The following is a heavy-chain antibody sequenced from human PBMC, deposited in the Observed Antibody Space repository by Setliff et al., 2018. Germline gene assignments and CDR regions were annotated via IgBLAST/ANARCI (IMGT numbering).Heavy chain of an antibody. CDR2: IYHSGST. D-gene: IGHD3-10*01. V-gene: IGHV4-38-2*02. CDR1: GYSISSGYY. J-gene: IGHJ4*02. CDR3: AREGVGSGSYPFDY. Sequence: PSETLSLTCTVSGYSISSGYYWGWIRQPPGKGLEWIGSIYHSGSTYYNPSLKSRVTISVDTSKNQFSLKLSSVTAADTAVYYCAREGVGSGSYPFDYWGQGTLVTVSS.